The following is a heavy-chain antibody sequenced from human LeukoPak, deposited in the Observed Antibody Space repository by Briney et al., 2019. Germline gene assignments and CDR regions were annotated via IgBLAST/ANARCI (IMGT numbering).Heavy chain of an antibody. CDR1: GGSISPYY. CDR2: IYYRGST. CDR3: ARGGWSLDS. V-gene: IGHV4-59*01. J-gene: IGHJ5*01. Sequence: SETLSLTCTVSGGSISPYYWSWIRQPPGKGLEWIGYIYYRGSTNYNPSLKSRVTISVDTSKNQFSLKLTSVTAADTAVYYCARGGWSLDSWGQGTLVTVSS.